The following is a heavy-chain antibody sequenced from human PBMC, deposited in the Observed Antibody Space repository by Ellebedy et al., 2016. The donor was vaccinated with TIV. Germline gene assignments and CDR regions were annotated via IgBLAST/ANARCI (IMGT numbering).Heavy chain of an antibody. CDR3: ARVRDNSWYY. Sequence: ASVKVSCKASGYTFTSYDINWVRQATGQGLEWMGWMNPNSGNTSYAQKFQGRVTITRNTSISTAYMELSSLRSEDTAVYYCARVRDNSWYYWGQGTLVTVSS. CDR1: GYTFTSYD. J-gene: IGHJ4*02. V-gene: IGHV1-8*03. D-gene: IGHD6-13*01. CDR2: MNPNSGNT.